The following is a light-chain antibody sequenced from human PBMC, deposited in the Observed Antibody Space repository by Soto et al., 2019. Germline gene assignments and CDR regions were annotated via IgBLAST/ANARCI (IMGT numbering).Light chain of an antibody. V-gene: IGKV1-5*03. CDR1: QTISSW. CDR3: QHYNRYSEA. CDR2: KAS. J-gene: IGKJ1*01. Sequence: IQMTQSPSALSGSVGDRVTITCRASQTISSWLAWYQQKPGKAPKILIYKASTLKSGVPSRFSGSGSGTEFTLTISSLQPDDFATYYCQHYNRYSEAFGQGTKVDI.